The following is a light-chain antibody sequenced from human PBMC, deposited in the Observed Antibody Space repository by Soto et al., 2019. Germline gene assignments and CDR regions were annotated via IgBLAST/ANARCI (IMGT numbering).Light chain of an antibody. CDR3: MQGTHFPPWT. CDR1: QSLVYSDGNTY. CDR2: RVS. Sequence: DVVMTQSPLSLSVTLGQPASISCRSSQSLVYSDGNTYLHWFRQRPGQPPRRLIHRVSNRDSGGPERFSVSGSCTDFTLEISRVEAEDGGVYYCMQGTHFPPWTFGQGTTV. J-gene: IGKJ1*01. V-gene: IGKV2-30*01.